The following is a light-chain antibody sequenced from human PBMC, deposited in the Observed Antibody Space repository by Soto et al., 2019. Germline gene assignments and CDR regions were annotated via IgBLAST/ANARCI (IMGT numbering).Light chain of an antibody. Sequence: DIQMTQSPSTLSASVGDRVTITCRASENIGAWLAWYQQKPGKVHNLLIYAAYTLQSGVPSRFSGSGSETDFTLTIRSLQPEDVATYYCKKYNSAPYTVGPGTKVDIK. CDR1: ENIGAW. CDR2: AAY. V-gene: IGKV1-27*01. CDR3: KKYNSAPYT. J-gene: IGKJ3*01.